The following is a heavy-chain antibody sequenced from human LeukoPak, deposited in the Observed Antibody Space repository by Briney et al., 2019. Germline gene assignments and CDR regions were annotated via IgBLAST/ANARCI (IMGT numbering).Heavy chain of an antibody. CDR1: GGSISTDLYY. J-gene: IGHJ5*02. CDR2: IYSNGWT. V-gene: IGHV4-61*02. CDR3: ARGSGWNSFDP. Sequence: PSQTLSLTCTVSGGSISTDLYYWTCIRQPAGKGLEWIGRIYSNGWTDYSPPLKSRVSISIDTSKNQFSLKMSLATAADTALYYCARGSGWNSFDPWGQGTLVTVSS. D-gene: IGHD6-19*01.